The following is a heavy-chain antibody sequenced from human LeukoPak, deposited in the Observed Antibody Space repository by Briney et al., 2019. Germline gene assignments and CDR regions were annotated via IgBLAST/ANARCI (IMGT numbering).Heavy chain of an antibody. D-gene: IGHD1-1*01. CDR1: GFIITNNY. V-gene: IGHV3-53*01. Sequence: QPGGSLRLSCAASGFIITNNYMNWVRQAPGKGLEWVSVIYGDDETNYADSVKGRFTISRDNSKNTLYLQMNSLRAEDTAVYYCAKVSNDNWNDDGSDYWGQGTLVTVSS. J-gene: IGHJ4*02. CDR2: IYGDDET. CDR3: AKVSNDNWNDDGSDY.